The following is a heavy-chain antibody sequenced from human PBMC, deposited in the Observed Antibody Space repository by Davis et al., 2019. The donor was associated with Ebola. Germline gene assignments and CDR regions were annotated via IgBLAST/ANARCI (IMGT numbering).Heavy chain of an antibody. J-gene: IGHJ6*02. V-gene: IGHV1-18*04. CDR1: GYTFTSYG. CDR3: ARRWRGSGWYRGGGGMDV. D-gene: IGHD6-19*01. CDR2: ISAYNGNT. Sequence: ASVKVSCKASGYTFTSYGISWVRQAPGQGLEWMGWISAYNGNTNYAQKLQGRVTMTTDTSTSTAYMELRSLRSDDTAVYYCARRWRGSGWYRGGGGMDVWGQGTTVTVSS.